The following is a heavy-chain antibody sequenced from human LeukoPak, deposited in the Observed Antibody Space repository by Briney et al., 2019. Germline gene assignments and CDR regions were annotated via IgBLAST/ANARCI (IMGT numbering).Heavy chain of an antibody. D-gene: IGHD5-24*01. CDR3: ARVFDGYHPRDY. J-gene: IGHJ4*02. CDR1: GYTFTGYY. Sequence: ASVKVSCKASGYTFTGYYMHWVRQAPGQGLEWMGWINPNSGGTNYAQKFQGRVTMTRDTSISTAYMELSRLRSDDTAVYYCARVFDGYHPRDYWGQGTLVTVSS. V-gene: IGHV1-2*02. CDR2: INPNSGGT.